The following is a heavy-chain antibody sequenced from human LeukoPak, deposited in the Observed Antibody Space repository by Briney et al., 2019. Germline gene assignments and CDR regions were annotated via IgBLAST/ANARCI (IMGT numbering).Heavy chain of an antibody. CDR3: ARVLYDILTGYSASPLDY. Sequence: ASVKVSCKASGYTFTSYGISRVRQAPGQGLEWMGWISAYNGNTNYAQKLQGRVTMTTDKSTSTAYMELRSLRSDDTAVYYCARVLYDILTGYSASPLDYWGQGTLVTVSS. V-gene: IGHV1-18*01. CDR1: GYTFTSYG. D-gene: IGHD3-9*01. CDR2: ISAYNGNT. J-gene: IGHJ4*02.